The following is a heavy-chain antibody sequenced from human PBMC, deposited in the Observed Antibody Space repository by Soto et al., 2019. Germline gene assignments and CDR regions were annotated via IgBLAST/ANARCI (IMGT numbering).Heavy chain of an antibody. CDR2: INPNSGGT. CDR1: GYTFTGYY. V-gene: IGHV1-2*02. J-gene: IGHJ6*02. D-gene: IGHD3-3*01. Sequence: ASVQVSCKASGYTFTGYYMHWVRQAPGQGLEWMGWINPNSGGTNYAQKFQGRVTMTRDTSISTAYMELSRLRSDDTAVYYCARGRGSRELRFLEWLSAYYGMDVWGQGTTVTVSS. CDR3: ARGRGSRELRFLEWLSAYYGMDV.